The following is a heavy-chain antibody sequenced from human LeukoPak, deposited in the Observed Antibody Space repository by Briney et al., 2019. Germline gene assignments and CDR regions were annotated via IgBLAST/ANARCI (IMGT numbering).Heavy chain of an antibody. Sequence: GGSLRLSCAASGFTFSRYWMSWVRQAPGKGLEWVANINQDGSEKYYVDSVKGRFTISRDDAKNSLYLQMNSLRLEDTAGYYCVRDADWGQGTLVTVTA. CDR2: INQDGSEK. V-gene: IGHV3-7*01. CDR1: GFTFSRYW. CDR3: VRDAD. J-gene: IGHJ4*02.